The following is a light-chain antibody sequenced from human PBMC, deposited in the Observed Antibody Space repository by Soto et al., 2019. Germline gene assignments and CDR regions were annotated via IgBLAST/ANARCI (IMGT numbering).Light chain of an antibody. Sequence: QTVVTQEPSLTVSPGGRVTLTCACSTGAVTSGYYPNWFQQKPGQAPRALIYSKSNNHSWTPARFSVSLLGGKAALTLSGVQPEDEDEYYYLLYYGGAQPVWVFGGGTKLTVL. V-gene: IGLV7-43*01. CDR3: LLYYGGAQPVWV. CDR1: TGAVTSGYY. CDR2: SKS. J-gene: IGLJ3*02.